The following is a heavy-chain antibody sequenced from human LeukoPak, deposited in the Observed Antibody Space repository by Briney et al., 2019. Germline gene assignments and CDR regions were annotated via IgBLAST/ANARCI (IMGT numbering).Heavy chain of an antibody. J-gene: IGHJ4*02. Sequence: PSQTLSLTCTVSGGSISSGGYYWSWIRQHPGKGLEWIGYIYYSGSTYYNPSLKSRVTISVNTSKNQFSRKLSSVTAADTAVYYCARVAGTSTDCYFDYWGQGTLVTVSS. CDR1: GGSISSGGYY. CDR2: IYYSGST. V-gene: IGHV4-31*03. CDR3: ARVAGTSTDCYFDY. D-gene: IGHD2-2*01.